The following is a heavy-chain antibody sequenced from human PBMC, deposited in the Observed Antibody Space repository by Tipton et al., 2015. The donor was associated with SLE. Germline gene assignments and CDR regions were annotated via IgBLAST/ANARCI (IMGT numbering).Heavy chain of an antibody. CDR3: ARVGYLGSGKTWDMDV. D-gene: IGHD3-10*01. CDR1: GGSISSGGYY. V-gene: IGHV4-61*08. Sequence: TLSLTCTVSGGSISSGGYYWSWIRQHPGKGLEWIGYIDDSGNTDYTPSLKSRVTISGDTSKNQFSLHLTSVTAADTAIYYCARVGYLGSGKTWDMDVWGKGITVTVSS. CDR2: IDDSGNT. J-gene: IGHJ6*03.